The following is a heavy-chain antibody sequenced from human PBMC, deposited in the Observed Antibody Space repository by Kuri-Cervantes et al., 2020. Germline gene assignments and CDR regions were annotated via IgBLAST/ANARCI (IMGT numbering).Heavy chain of an antibody. CDR1: GFTFSSYA. J-gene: IGHJ3*02. D-gene: IGHD3-10*01. CDR2: ISGSGGST. Sequence: GESLKISCAASGFTFSSYAMSWVRQAPGKGLEWVSAISGSGGSTYYADSVKGRFTISRDNSKNTLYLQMNSLRAEDTAVYYCAKQTGWDIRGVIFADAFEIWGQGTMVTVSS. CDR3: AKQTGWDIRGVIFADAFEI. V-gene: IGHV3-23*01.